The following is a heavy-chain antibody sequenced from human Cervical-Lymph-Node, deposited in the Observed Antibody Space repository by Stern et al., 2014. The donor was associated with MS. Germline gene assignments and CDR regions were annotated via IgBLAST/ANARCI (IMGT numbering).Heavy chain of an antibody. D-gene: IGHD1-1*01. CDR2: ISAYNGNK. CDR1: GYTFTNYG. V-gene: IGHV1-18*01. J-gene: IGHJ4*02. Sequence: QDQLVQSGDEVKKPGASVKVSCKASGYTFTNYGITWVRQAPGQGLEWMGWISAYNGNKNYEQNPQGRVTMTTDTSTSTVYMELRSLRSDDAAVYYCARAAGILDFWGQGTLVIVSS. CDR3: ARAAGILDF.